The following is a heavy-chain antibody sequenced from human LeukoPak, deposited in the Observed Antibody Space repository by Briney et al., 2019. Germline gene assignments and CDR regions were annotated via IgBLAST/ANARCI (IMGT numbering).Heavy chain of an antibody. CDR1: GGSISSSSYY. Sequence: PSETLSLTCTVSGGSISSSSYYWGWIRPPPGKGREWIGSIYYSGSTYYNPSLKSRVTISVDTSKNQFSLKLSSVTAADTAVYYCACPQIMTTRYYYGMDVWGQGTTVTVSS. J-gene: IGHJ6*02. D-gene: IGHD4-17*01. V-gene: IGHV4-39*01. CDR3: ACPQIMTTRYYYGMDV. CDR2: IYYSGST.